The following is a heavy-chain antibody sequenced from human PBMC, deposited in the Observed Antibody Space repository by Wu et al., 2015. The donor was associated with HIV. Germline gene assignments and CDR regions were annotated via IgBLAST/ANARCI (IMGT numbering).Heavy chain of an antibody. J-gene: IGHJ4*02. CDR1: GDTFSSYA. CDR2: IIPMFGTT. D-gene: IGHD1/OR15-1a*01. Sequence: HVQLVQSGAEVKKPGSSVKVSCKASGDTFSSYAISWVRQAPGQGLEWMGRIIPMFGTTNYAQKFRGRVTITADEPTTTAYLELSSLKSEDTAVYFXARTEQQLDYWGQGTLVTVSS. CDR3: ARTEQQLDY. V-gene: IGHV1-69*13.